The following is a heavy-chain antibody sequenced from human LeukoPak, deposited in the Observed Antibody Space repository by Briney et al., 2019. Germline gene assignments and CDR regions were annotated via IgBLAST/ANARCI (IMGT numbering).Heavy chain of an antibody. Sequence: SETLSLTCTISGGSISSYYWSWIRQPAGKGLEWIGRIYTSGSTNYNPSLKSRVTMSVDTSKDQFSLTLTSLTAADTAVYYCARTNSLLRRGMDWFDPWGQGTLVTVSS. J-gene: IGHJ5*02. CDR2: IYTSGST. V-gene: IGHV4-4*07. CDR1: GGSISSYY. CDR3: ARTNSLLRRGMDWFDP. D-gene: IGHD3-22*01.